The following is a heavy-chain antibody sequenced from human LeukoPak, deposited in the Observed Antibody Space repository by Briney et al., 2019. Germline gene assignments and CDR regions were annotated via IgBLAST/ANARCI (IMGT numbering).Heavy chain of an antibody. CDR3: ARMSPYSPERDY. CDR2: INHSGST. Sequence: SETLSLTCAVYGGSFSGYYWSWIRQPPGKGLEWIGEINHSGSTNYNPSLKSRVTIPVDTSKNQFSLKLSSVTAADTAVYYCARMSPYSPERDYWGQGTLVTVSS. D-gene: IGHD6-13*01. J-gene: IGHJ4*02. V-gene: IGHV4-34*01. CDR1: GGSFSGYY.